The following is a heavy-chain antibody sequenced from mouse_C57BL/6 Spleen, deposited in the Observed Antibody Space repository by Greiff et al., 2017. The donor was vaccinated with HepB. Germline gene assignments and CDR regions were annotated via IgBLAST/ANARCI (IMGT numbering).Heavy chain of an antibody. D-gene: IGHD4-1*02. Sequence: VKLVESGAELVKPGASVKISCKASGYAFSSYWMNWVKQRPGKGLEWIGQIYPGDGDTNYNGKFKGKATLTADKSSSTAYMQLSSLTSEDSAVYFCARSRGPTVDYWGQGTTLTVSS. J-gene: IGHJ2*01. CDR3: ARSRGPTVDY. CDR2: IYPGDGDT. CDR1: GYAFSSYW. V-gene: IGHV1-80*01.